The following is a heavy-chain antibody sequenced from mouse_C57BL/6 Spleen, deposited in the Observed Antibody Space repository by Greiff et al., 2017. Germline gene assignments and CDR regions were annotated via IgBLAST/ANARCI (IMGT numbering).Heavy chain of an antibody. J-gene: IGHJ1*03. CDR1: GYSITSGYY. CDR2: ISYDGSN. Sequence: EVKLVESGPGLVKPSQSLSLTCSVTGYSITSGYYWNWIRQFPGNKLEWMGYISYDGSNNYNPSLKNRISITRDPSKNQFFLKLNSVTTEDTATYYCARGGYFDVWGTGTTVTVSS. V-gene: IGHV3-6*01. CDR3: ARGGYFDV.